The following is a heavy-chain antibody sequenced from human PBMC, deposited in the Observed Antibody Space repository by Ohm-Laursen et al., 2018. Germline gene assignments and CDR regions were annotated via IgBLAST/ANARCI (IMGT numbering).Heavy chain of an antibody. CDR1: GFGFGDYS. Sequence: SLRLSCAASGFGFGDYSMNWVRQAPGKGLEWIAYISTGGDRVDYADSVKGRFTISRDNANNLLYLQMTSLRAADTAVYHCAKVGRLYYFDYWGQGTRVTVSS. CDR2: ISTGGDRV. D-gene: IGHD2/OR15-2a*01. CDR3: AKVGRLYYFDY. J-gene: IGHJ4*02. V-gene: IGHV3-48*01.